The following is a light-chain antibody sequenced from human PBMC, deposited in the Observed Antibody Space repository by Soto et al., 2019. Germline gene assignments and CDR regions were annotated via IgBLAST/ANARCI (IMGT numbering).Light chain of an antibody. CDR3: QQYNSYSYT. Sequence: DIQMTPSPSTLSASVGDRVTITCRASQSISSWLAWYQQKPGKAPKLLIYDASSLESGVPSRFSGSGSGTECTLTISSLQPDDFSTYYCQQYNSYSYTFGQGTKLEIK. CDR2: DAS. J-gene: IGKJ2*01. CDR1: QSISSW. V-gene: IGKV1-5*01.